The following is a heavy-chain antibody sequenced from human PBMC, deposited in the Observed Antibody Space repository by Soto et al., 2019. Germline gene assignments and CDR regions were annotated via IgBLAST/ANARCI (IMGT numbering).Heavy chain of an antibody. Sequence: EVQLLESGGGLVQPGGSLRLSCAASGFTSSSYAMSWVRQAPGQGLAWVSAISGSGGSTSYADSVKGRFTISRDNSKNTLYLQMNSLRAEATAVYYCAKDGYSYVDYFDYLGQGTLVTFSS. J-gene: IGHJ4*02. CDR2: ISGSGGST. V-gene: IGHV3-23*01. CDR3: AKDGYSYVDYFDY. CDR1: GFTSSSYA. D-gene: IGHD5-18*01.